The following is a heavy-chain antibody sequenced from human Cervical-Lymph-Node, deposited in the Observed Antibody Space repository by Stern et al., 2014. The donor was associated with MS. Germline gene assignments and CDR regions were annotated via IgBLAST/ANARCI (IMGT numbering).Heavy chain of an antibody. J-gene: IGHJ4*02. CDR3: ARDRSSGWTGELDY. V-gene: IGHV3-33*01. Sequence: VQLVESGGGVVQPGTSLRLSCAASGFTFSTYGAHWVRQAPGKGLEWVAVIHYDGNKRYYGDSVKGRLTISRDNSKNTLYLQMDSLRAEDTAVYYCARDRSSGWTGELDYWGQGTLVIVSS. CDR2: IHYDGNKR. CDR1: GFTFSTYG. D-gene: IGHD6-19*01.